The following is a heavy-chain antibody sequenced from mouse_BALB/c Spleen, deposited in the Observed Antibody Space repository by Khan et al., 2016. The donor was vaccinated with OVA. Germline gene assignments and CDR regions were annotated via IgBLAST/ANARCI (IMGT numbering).Heavy chain of an antibody. D-gene: IGHD1-1*01. CDR1: GYTFTSYW. CDR3: ANHGSSSAWLTY. Sequence: VQLQQSGAELAKPGASVKMSCKASGYTFTSYWMHWVKQRPGQGLEWIGYINPSTGYTEYNQRFKDKATLTADKSSSTAYMQLSSLTSEESAVYYCANHGSSSAWLTYWGQGTLVTVFA. CDR2: INPSTGYT. V-gene: IGHV1-7*01. J-gene: IGHJ3*01.